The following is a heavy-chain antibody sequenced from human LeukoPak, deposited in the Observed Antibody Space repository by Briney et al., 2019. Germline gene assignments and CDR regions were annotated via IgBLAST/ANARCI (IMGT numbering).Heavy chain of an antibody. CDR2: IYYSEST. V-gene: IGHV4-59*01. CDR3: ARGSGWYGY. Sequence: SETLSLTCTVSGGSISSYYWSWIRQPPGKGLEWIGYIYYSESTNYNPSLKSRVTISVDTSKNQFSLKLSSVTAADTAVYYCARGSGWYGYWGQGTLVTVSS. CDR1: GGSISSYY. D-gene: IGHD6-19*01. J-gene: IGHJ4*02.